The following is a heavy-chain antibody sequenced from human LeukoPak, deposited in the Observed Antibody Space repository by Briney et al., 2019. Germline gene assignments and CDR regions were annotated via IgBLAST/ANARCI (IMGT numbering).Heavy chain of an antibody. Sequence: SVKVSCKASGGTFSSYAISWVRQAPGQGLEWMGRIIPIFGTANYAQKFQGRVTITTDESTSTAYMGLSSLRSEDTAVYYCARDDYYDSSGYWANDYWGQGTLVTVSS. V-gene: IGHV1-69*05. CDR1: GGTFSSYA. D-gene: IGHD3-22*01. J-gene: IGHJ4*02. CDR2: IIPIFGTA. CDR3: ARDDYYDSSGYWANDY.